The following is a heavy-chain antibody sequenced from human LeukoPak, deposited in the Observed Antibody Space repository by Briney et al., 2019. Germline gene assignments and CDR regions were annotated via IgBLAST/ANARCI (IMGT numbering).Heavy chain of an antibody. Sequence: GGSLRLSCAASGFTFSSSWMHWVCQAPEKGLEWVSAISGSGGSTYYADSVKGRFTISRDNSKNTLYLQMNSLRAEDTAVYYCAKGGRGIYYFDYWGQGTLVTVSS. CDR3: AKGGRGIYYFDY. V-gene: IGHV3-23*01. CDR1: GFTFSSSW. CDR2: ISGSGGST. J-gene: IGHJ4*02. D-gene: IGHD3-16*01.